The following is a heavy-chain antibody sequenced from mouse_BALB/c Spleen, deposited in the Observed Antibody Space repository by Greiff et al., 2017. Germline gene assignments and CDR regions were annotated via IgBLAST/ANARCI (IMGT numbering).Heavy chain of an antibody. CDR1: GYSFTGYF. D-gene: IGHD3-3*01. CDR3: GRGGDEDAMDY. V-gene: IGHV1-37*01. CDR2: INPYNGDT. Sequence: EVQLQQSGPGLVKPGASVKISCTASGYSFTGYFMNWVKQSPGKSLEWIGRINPYNGDTFYNQKFTGKATLTVDKSSSTAHMELLSLTSEDSAVYYCGRGGDEDAMDYWGQGTSVTVSS. J-gene: IGHJ4*01.